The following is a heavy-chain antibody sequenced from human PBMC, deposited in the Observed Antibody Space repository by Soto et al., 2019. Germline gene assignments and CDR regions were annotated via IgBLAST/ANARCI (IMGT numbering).Heavy chain of an antibody. CDR2: ISAYNGNT. CDR1: GYPFTSYS. V-gene: IGHV1-18*01. CDR3: ARDEGAYNWNDAIAFDI. J-gene: IGHJ3*02. D-gene: IGHD1-1*01. Sequence: QVQLVQSGAEVKKPGASVKVSCKASGYPFTSYSISWVRQAPGQGLEWMAWISAYNGNTNYAQKLQGRVTMTTDTSTSTAYMELRSLRSDDTAVYYCARDEGAYNWNDAIAFDIWGQGTMVTVSS.